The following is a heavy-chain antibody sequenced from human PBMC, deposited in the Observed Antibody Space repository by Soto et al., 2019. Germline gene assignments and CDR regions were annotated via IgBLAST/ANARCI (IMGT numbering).Heavy chain of an antibody. J-gene: IGHJ5*02. CDR3: AKGNNWNDWFDP. CDR2: ISGSGGST. CDR1: GFTFSSYA. D-gene: IGHD1-20*01. V-gene: IGHV3-23*01. Sequence: EVQLLESGGGLVQPGGSLRLSCAASGFTFSSYAMSWVRQAPGKGLEWVSAISGSGGSTYYADSVKGRFTISRDNSKHTLYLQMNSLRAEDTAVYYCAKGNNWNDWFDPWGQGTLVTVSS.